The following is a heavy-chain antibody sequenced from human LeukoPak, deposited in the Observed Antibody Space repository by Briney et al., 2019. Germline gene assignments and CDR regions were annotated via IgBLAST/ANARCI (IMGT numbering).Heavy chain of an antibody. D-gene: IGHD6-13*01. CDR3: ARTGVGEAAAGTVNWFDP. J-gene: IGHJ5*02. CDR1: GGTFISYA. V-gene: IGHV1-69*04. CDR2: IIPILGIA. Sequence: GASVKVSCKASGGTFISYAISWVRQAPGQGLEWMGRIIPILGIANYAQKFQGRVTITADKSTSTAYMELNSPRSEDTAVYYCARTGVGEAAAGTVNWFDPWGQGTLVTVSS.